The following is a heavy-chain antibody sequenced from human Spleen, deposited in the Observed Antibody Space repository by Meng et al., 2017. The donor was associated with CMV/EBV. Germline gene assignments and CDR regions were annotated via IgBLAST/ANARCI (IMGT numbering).Heavy chain of an antibody. CDR3: ARDRGAVAVAGRFDY. CDR2: ISAYNGNT. V-gene: IGHV1-18*04. D-gene: IGHD6-19*01. Sequence: GYTFNTYYLRWVRQAPGQGLEWMGWISAYNGNTNYAQKLQGRVTMTTDTSTSTAYMELRSLRSDDTAVYCCARDRGAVAVAGRFDYWGQGTLVTVSS. CDR1: GYTFNTYY. J-gene: IGHJ4*02.